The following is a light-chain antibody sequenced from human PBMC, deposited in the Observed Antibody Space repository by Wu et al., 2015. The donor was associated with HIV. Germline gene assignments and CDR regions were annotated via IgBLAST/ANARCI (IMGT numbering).Light chain of an antibody. Sequence: EVVVTQSPATLSMSLGERATCSCKTSQRVSTNVAWYQQKPGQAPRLLIYGASTRATGIPARFRGSVSGTDFTLTINRVEPEDFAVYYCQQYSSSAITFGGGTKVEIK. CDR2: GAS. J-gene: IGKJ4*01. CDR3: QQYSSSAIT. V-gene: IGKV3-15*01. CDR1: QRVSTN.